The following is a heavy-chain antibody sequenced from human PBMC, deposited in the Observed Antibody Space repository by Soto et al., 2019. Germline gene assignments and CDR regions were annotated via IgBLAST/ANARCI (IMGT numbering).Heavy chain of an antibody. D-gene: IGHD2-21*01. V-gene: IGHV3-53*02. CDR3: ARDDSFLGSPFHY. J-gene: IGHJ4*02. CDR2: IYASGAT. Sequence: EVELVETGGGMIQPGGYLRISCAASGFTVSSSSMSWVRQAPGKGLEWVSLIYASGATYYGDSVKGRFTISRDTSTNTLSLQMTSLRADDTAVDSCARDDSFLGSPFHYWGQGTLVLGSS. CDR1: GFTVSSSS.